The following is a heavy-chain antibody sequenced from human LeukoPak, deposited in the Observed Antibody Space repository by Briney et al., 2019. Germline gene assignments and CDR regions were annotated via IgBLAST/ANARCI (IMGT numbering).Heavy chain of an antibody. V-gene: IGHV3-64*01. J-gene: IGHJ4*02. D-gene: IGHD6-19*01. Sequence: GGSLRLSCAASGFTFSSYGMHWVRQAPGKGLEFVSVISRNGDRIYYANSVKGRFTISRDNSKNTLYLQMGSLRAEDMAVYYCARVSGSAVAGYFFDYWGQGTLVSVSS. CDR3: ARVSGSAVAGYFFDY. CDR1: GFTFSSYG. CDR2: ISRNGDRI.